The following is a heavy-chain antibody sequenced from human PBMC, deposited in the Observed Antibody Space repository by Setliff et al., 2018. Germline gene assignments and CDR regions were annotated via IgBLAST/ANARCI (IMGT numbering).Heavy chain of an antibody. CDR1: GFTFSSYW. J-gene: IGHJ5*02. Sequence: GGSLRLFCAASGFTFSSYWMNWVRQAPGKGLEWVANIKQDGSVKNYVDSVKGRFSISRDNTKNSLYLQMNSLRAEDTAVYYCARDPFGNPVFDPWGQGTLVTVSS. CDR3: ARDPFGNPVFDP. D-gene: IGHD3-10*01. CDR2: IKQDGSVK. V-gene: IGHV3-7*01.